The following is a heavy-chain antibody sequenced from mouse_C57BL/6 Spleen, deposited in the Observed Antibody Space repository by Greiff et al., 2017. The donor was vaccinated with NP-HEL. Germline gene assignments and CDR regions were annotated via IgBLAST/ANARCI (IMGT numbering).Heavy chain of an antibody. J-gene: IGHJ3*01. D-gene: IGHD2-3*01. CDR2: IDPETGGT. CDR1: GYTFTDYE. Sequence: QVQLQQSGAELVRPGASVTLSCKASGYTFTDYEMHWVKQTPVHGLEWIGAIDPETGGTAYNQKFKGKAILTADKSSSTAYMELRSLTSEDSAVYYCTTHDGYYAWFAYWGQGTLVTVSA. CDR3: TTHDGYYAWFAY. V-gene: IGHV1-15*01.